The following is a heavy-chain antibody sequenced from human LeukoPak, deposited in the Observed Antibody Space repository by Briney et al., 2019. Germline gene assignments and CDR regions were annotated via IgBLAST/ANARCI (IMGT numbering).Heavy chain of an antibody. Sequence: GGSLRLSCAASGFTFSSYAMHWVRQAPGKGLEWVAVISYDGSNKYYADSVKGRFTISRDNSKNTLYLQMNSLRAEDTAVYYCARARGASAFDIWGQGTMVTVSS. CDR1: GFTFSSYA. J-gene: IGHJ3*02. CDR3: ARARGASAFDI. CDR2: ISYDGSNK. V-gene: IGHV3-30*04. D-gene: IGHD3-10*01.